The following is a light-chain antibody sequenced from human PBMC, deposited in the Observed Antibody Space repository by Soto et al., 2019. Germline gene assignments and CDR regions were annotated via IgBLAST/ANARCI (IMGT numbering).Light chain of an antibody. V-gene: IGKV3-20*01. CDR1: QSVSSSF. CDR3: QQYDSSHLT. CDR2: GAS. J-gene: IGKJ3*01. Sequence: EIVLTQSPGTLSLSPGERATLSCRASQSVSSSFLAWYQQKPGQAPRLLIYGASSRATGIPDRFSGSGSGTDFTLTISRLEPEDFAVYYCQQYDSSHLTFGPGTKVDIK.